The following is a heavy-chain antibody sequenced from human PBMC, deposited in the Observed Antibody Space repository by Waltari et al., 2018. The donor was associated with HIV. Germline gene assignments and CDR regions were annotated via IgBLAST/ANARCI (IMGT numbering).Heavy chain of an antibody. CDR2: ISAEGYGGTR. V-gene: IGHV3-49*04. CDR1: GFTFGNFA. D-gene: IGHD1-26*01. Sequence: VQLVESGGDLVQPGRSLRLSCAGSGFTFGNFAMTWVRQAPGKGLGWVGDISAEGYGGTREYAASVKGRYVISKHDSKSIADLQMNSLKTEDTAIYYCTRGSGRDEYGGQGSMTTVSS. J-gene: IGHJ4*02. CDR3: TRGSGRDEY.